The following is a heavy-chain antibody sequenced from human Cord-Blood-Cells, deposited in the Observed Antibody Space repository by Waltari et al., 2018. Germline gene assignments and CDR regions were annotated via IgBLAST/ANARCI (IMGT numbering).Heavy chain of an antibody. CDR2: IDWDDDK. D-gene: IGHD7-27*01. V-gene: IGHV2-70*04. CDR3: ARIQTGDDAFDI. CDR1: GFSLSTSGMR. Sequence: QVTLKESGPALVKPTQTLTLTCTFSGFSLSTSGMRVSWIRQPPGKALEWLARIDWDDDKFSSTSLKTRLTISKDTSKNQVVLTMTNMDPVDTATYYCARIQTGDDAFDIWGQGTMVTVSS. J-gene: IGHJ3*02.